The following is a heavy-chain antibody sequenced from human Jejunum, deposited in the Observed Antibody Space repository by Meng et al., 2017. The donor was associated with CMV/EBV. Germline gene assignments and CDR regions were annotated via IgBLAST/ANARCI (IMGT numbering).Heavy chain of an antibody. D-gene: IGHD6-6*01. CDR2: ISSTGSII. J-gene: IGHJ4*02. V-gene: IGHV3-11*01. Sequence: FTFSDYYMAWIRQAPGKGLEWLSYISSTGSIINYADSVKGRFTISRDNAKNSLHLQMNSLRAEDTAVYYSARIPSIASRPGRYSFDYWGQGTLVTV. CDR1: FTFSDYY. CDR3: ARIPSIASRPGRYSFDY.